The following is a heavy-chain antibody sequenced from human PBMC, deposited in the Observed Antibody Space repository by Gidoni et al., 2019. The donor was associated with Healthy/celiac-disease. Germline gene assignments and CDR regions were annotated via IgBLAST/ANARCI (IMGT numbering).Heavy chain of an antibody. CDR3: ARGAPYSGYDYPYYYYYMDV. CDR2: IIPIFGTA. CDR1: GGTFSSYA. J-gene: IGHJ6*03. V-gene: IGHV1-69*01. Sequence: QVQLVQSGAEVKKPGSSVKVSCKASGGTFSSYAISWVRQAPGQGLEWMGGIIPIFGTANYAQKFQGRVTITADESTSTAYMELSSLRSEDTAVYYCARGAPYSGYDYPYYYYYMDVWGKGTTVTVSS. D-gene: IGHD5-12*01.